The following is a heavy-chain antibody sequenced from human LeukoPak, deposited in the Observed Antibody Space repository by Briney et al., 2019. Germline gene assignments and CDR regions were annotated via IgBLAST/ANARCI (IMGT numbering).Heavy chain of an antibody. CDR3: ARDRSSSSSLDN. Sequence: SETLSLTCTVSGGSISSYYWSWIRQPPGKGLEWIGFIYYSGSTNYNPSLKSRVTISVDTSKNQFSLKLSSVTAADAAVYYCARDRSSSSSLDNWGQGTLVTVSS. CDR1: GGSISSYY. CDR2: IYYSGST. J-gene: IGHJ4*02. V-gene: IGHV4-59*01. D-gene: IGHD6-6*01.